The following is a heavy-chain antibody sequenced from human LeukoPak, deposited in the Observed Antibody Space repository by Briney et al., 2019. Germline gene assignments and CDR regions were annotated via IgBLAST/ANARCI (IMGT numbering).Heavy chain of an antibody. V-gene: IGHV4-59*08. CDR2: IYYSGST. CDR1: GGSISSYH. D-gene: IGHD7-27*01. Sequence: SETLSLTCTVSGGSISSYHWSWIRQPPGKGLEWIGYIYYSGSTNYNPSLKSRVTISVDTSKNQFSLKLSSVTAADTAVYYCARRGNWGSWYYFDYWGQGTLVTVSS. CDR3: ARRGNWGSWYYFDY. J-gene: IGHJ4*02.